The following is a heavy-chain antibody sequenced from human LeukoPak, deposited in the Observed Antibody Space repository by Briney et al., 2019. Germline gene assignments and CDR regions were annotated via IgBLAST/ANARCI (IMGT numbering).Heavy chain of an antibody. J-gene: IGHJ4*02. CDR2: ISSSSSSYI. Sequence: PGGSLRLSCAASGFTFSSYSMNWVRQAPGKGLEWVSSISSSSSSYIYYADSVKGRFTISRDNAKNSLYLQMNSLRAEDTAVYYCARDRAVAGTDYWGQGTLVTVSS. CDR3: ARDRAVAGTDY. D-gene: IGHD6-19*01. V-gene: IGHV3-21*01. CDR1: GFTFSSYS.